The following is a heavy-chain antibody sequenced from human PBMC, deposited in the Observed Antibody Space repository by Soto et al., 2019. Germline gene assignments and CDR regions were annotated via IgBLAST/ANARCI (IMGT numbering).Heavy chain of an antibody. J-gene: IGHJ5*02. Sequence: QVQLVESGGGVVQPGRSLRLSCAASGFTFSSYGMHWVRQAPGKGLEWVAVISYGGSNKYYADSVKVRFTISRDNSKNTLYLQMNNLRAEDTAVYYCAKDNCISTSCYRLYNWFDPCGQVTLVTVSS. CDR1: GFTFSSYG. CDR2: ISYGGSNK. V-gene: IGHV3-30*18. D-gene: IGHD2-2*01. CDR3: AKDNCISTSCYRLYNWFDP.